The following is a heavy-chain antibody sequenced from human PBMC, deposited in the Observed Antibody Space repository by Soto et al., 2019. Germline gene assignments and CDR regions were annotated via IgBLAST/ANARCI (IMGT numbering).Heavy chain of an antibody. CDR3: ARGVVVVAAKPQYFDY. V-gene: IGHV4-39*01. J-gene: IGHJ4*02. CDR2: IYYSGST. D-gene: IGHD2-15*01. CDR1: GGSISSSSYY. Sequence: SETLSLTCTVSGGSISSSSYYWGWIRQPPGKGLEWIGSIYYSGSTYYNPSLKSRVTISVDTSKNQFSLKLSSVTAADTAVYYCARGVVVVAAKPQYFDYWGQGTLVTVSS.